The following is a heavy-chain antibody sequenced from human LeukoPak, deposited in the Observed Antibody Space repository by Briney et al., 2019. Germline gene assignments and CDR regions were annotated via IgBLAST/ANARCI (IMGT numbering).Heavy chain of an antibody. CDR3: ARASGYSSSWYPVYFDY. CDR2: TYYRSKWCN. V-gene: IGHV6-1*01. J-gene: IGHJ4*02. Sequence: SQTLSLTCAISGDSVSSNSAAWNWIRQSPSRGLEWLGRTYYRSKWCNDYAVSVKSRITINPDTSKNQFSLQLNSVTPEDTAVYYCARASGYSSSWYPVYFDYWGQGTLVTVSS. D-gene: IGHD6-13*01. CDR1: GDSVSSNSAA.